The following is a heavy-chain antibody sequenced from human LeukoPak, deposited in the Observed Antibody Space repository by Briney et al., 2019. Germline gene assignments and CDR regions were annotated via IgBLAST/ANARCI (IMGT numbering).Heavy chain of an antibody. CDR2: ISSSGSTI. D-gene: IGHD3-9*01. V-gene: IGHV3-48*03. CDR1: GFTFSSYE. Sequence: PGGSLRLSCAASGFTFSSYEMNWVRQAPGKGLEWVSYISSSGSTIYYADSVKGRFTISRDNAKNSLYLQMNSLRAEDTAVYYCARGGGDILTGYYRTPFDYWGQGTLVTVSS. CDR3: ARGGGDILTGYYRTPFDY. J-gene: IGHJ4*02.